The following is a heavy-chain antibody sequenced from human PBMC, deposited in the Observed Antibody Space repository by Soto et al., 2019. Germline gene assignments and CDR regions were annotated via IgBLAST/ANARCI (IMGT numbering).Heavy chain of an antibody. CDR3: AKAQYYYDSSGYYYDYYYYYGMDV. J-gene: IGHJ6*02. V-gene: IGHV3-23*01. CDR2: ISGSGGST. D-gene: IGHD3-22*01. Sequence: EVQLLESGGGLVQPGGSLRLSCAASGFTFSSYAMSWVRQAPGKGLEWVSAISGSGGSTYYADSVKGRFTISRDNSKNTLYLQMNSLRAEETAVYYCAKAQYYYDSSGYYYDYYYYYGMDVWGQGTTVTVSS. CDR1: GFTFSSYA.